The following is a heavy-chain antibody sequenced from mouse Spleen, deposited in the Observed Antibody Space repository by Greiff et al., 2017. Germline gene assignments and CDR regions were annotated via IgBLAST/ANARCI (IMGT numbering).Heavy chain of an antibody. CDR1: GYSITSGYY. J-gene: IGHJ2*01. CDR3: ARSPSGLRSFDY. CDR2: ISYDGSN. Sequence: EVKLQESGPGLVKPSQSLSLTCSVTGYSITSGYYWNWIRQFPGNKLEWMGYISYDGSNNYNPSLKNRISITRDTSKNQFFLKLNSVTTEDTATYYCARSPSGLRSFDYWGQGTTLTVSS. V-gene: IGHV3-6*01. D-gene: IGHD1-1*01.